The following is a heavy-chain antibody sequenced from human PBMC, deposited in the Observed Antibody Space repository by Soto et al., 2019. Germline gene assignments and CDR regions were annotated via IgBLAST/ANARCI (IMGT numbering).Heavy chain of an antibody. V-gene: IGHV3-23*01. D-gene: IGHD3-22*01. CDR1: GVTFSNYA. CDR2: ISGSGGST. J-gene: IGHJ4*02. CDR3: ARPTYYYDSSGPPAY. Sequence: GGSLRLSCAASGVTFSNYAMSWVRQAPGKGLEWVSAISGSGGSTYYADSVKGRFTISRDNSKNTLYLQMNSLRAGDTAVYCCARPTYYYDSSGPPAYWGQGTLVTVSS.